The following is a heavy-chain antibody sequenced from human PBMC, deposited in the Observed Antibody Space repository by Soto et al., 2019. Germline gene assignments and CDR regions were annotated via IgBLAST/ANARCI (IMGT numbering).Heavy chain of an antibody. CDR2: INPSSGTT. CDR1: GYSFTTYY. V-gene: IGHV1-46*01. J-gene: IGHJ6*01. Sequence: ASVKVSCKASGYSFTTYYIHWLRQALGHGPECLGIINPSSGTTSYAQKLQGRVTMTRDTSTSTVYMEMSSLRSEDSAVYYCARECANNTMIRGVNYRYYHEMDVSGQGTTVTVSS. D-gene: IGHD3-10*01. CDR3: ARECANNTMIRGVNYRYYHEMDV.